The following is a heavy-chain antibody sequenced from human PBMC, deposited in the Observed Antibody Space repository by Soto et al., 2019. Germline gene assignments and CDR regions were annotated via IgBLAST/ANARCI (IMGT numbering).Heavy chain of an antibody. CDR3: ARDYSYQRAMDV. CDR1: GFTFSNFA. V-gene: IGHV3-30-3*01. J-gene: IGHJ6*02. D-gene: IGHD2-15*01. Sequence: GGSLRLSCAASGFTFSNFAMHWVRQAPGKGLEWVTVISYDGSHKYYADSVKGRFTISRDNSKNTLYLQMNNLRAEDSAVYFCARDYSYQRAMDVWGQGTTVTVSS. CDR2: ISYDGSHK.